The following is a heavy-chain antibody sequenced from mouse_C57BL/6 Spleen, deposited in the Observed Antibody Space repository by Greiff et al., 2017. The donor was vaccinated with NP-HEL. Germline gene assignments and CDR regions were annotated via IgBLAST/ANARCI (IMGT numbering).Heavy chain of an antibody. V-gene: IGHV1-52*01. CDR3: ARKGDSSDWFAY. Sequence: QVQLQQPGAELVRPGSSVKLSCKASGYTFTSYWMHWVKQRPIQGLEWIGNIDPSDSETHYNQKFKDKATLTVDKSSSTAYMQLSSLTSEDSAVYYCARKGDSSDWFAYWGQGTLVTVSA. D-gene: IGHD3-2*02. CDR2: IDPSDSET. J-gene: IGHJ3*01. CDR1: GYTFTSYW.